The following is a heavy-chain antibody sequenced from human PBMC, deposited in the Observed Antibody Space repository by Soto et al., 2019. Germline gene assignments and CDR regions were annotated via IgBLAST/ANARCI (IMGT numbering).Heavy chain of an antibody. J-gene: IGHJ4*02. CDR2: IYSGGST. V-gene: IGHV3-53*04. Sequence: GGSLRLSCAASGFTVSSNYMSWVRQAPGKGLEWVSVIYSGGSTYYADSVKGRFTISRHNSKNTLYLQMNSLRAEDTAVYYCASGYCSSTSCYDYWGQGTLVTVSS. CDR3: ASGYCSSTSCYDY. CDR1: GFTVSSNY. D-gene: IGHD2-2*03.